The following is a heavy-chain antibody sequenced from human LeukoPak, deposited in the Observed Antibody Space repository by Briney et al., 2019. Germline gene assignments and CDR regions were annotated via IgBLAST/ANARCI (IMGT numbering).Heavy chain of an antibody. CDR2: VYYNGLT. V-gene: IGHV4-59*11. CDR1: GASISHHY. Sequence: PSETLSLTCTVSGASISHHYWTWIRQAPGRGLEWIGYVYYNGLTSYNASLRSRLILSVDTARNQVILKLTSVTAGDTAVYYCTRERSTVIFDYWGQGTLVTVSS. D-gene: IGHD4-17*01. CDR3: TRERSTVIFDY. J-gene: IGHJ4*02.